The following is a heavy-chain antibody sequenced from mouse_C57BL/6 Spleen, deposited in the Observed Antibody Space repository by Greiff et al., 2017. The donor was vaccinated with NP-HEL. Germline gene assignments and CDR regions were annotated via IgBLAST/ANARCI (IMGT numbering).Heavy chain of an antibody. CDR2: ISDGGSYT. J-gene: IGHJ4*01. V-gene: IGHV5-4*01. CDR3: ARDEGGYDYGYAMDY. Sequence: VQLKESGGGLVKPGGSLKLSCAASGFTFSSYAMSWVRQTPEKRLEWVATISDGGSYTYYPDNVKGRFTISRDNAKNNLYLQMSHLKSEDTAMYYCARDEGGYDYGYAMDYWGQGTSVTVSS. CDR1: GFTFSSYA. D-gene: IGHD2-4*01.